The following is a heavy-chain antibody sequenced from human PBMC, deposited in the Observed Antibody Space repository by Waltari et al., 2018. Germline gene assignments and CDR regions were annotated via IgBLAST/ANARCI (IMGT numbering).Heavy chain of an antibody. J-gene: IGHJ3*02. CDR1: GGSFSGYS. Sequence: QVQLQQWGAGLLTPSETLSLPCAVYGGSFSGYSWSWIRQPPGKGLEWIGEINHSGSTNYNPSLKSRVTISVDTSKNQFSLKLSSVTAADTAVYYCARMWAFDIWGQGTMVTVSS. CDR2: INHSGST. V-gene: IGHV4-34*01. CDR3: ARMWAFDI. D-gene: IGHD2-21*01.